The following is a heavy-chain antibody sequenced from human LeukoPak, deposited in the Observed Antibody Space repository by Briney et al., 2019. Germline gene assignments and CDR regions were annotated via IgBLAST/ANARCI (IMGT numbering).Heavy chain of an antibody. CDR2: INPNSGGT. D-gene: IGHD3-3*01. CDR3: AREKRRFLEWFHRPDAFDI. J-gene: IGHJ3*02. V-gene: IGHV1-2*02. Sequence: ASVKVSCKASGYTFTGYYMHWVRQAPGQGLEWMGWINPNSGGTNYAQKFQGRVTMTRDTSISTAYMELSRLRSDDTAVYYCAREKRRFLEWFHRPDAFDIWGQGTMVTVSS. CDR1: GYTFTGYY.